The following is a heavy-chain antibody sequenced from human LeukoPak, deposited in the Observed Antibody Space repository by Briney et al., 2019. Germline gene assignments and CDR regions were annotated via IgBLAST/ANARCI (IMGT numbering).Heavy chain of an antibody. V-gene: IGHV3-74*01. CDR3: ARDFKVGATIDY. CDR1: GFSFPYG. CDR2: INSDGSST. D-gene: IGHD1-26*01. J-gene: IGHJ4*02. Sequence: PGGSLRLSCEASGFSFPYGMSWVRQAPGKGLEWVSGINSDGSSTSYADSVKGRFTISRDNAKNTLYLQMNSLRAEDTAVYYCARDFKVGATIDYWGQGTLVTVSS.